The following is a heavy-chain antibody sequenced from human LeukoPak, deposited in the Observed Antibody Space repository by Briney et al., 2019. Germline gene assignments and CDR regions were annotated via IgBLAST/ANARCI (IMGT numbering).Heavy chain of an antibody. Sequence: PSETLSLTCTVSGGSISSSSYYWGWIRQPPGKGLEWIGRIYTSGSTNYNPSLKSRVTISVDTSKNQFSLKLSSVTAADTAVYYCARGGGYSSSWFVADWGQGTLVTVSS. V-gene: IGHV4-39*07. J-gene: IGHJ4*02. D-gene: IGHD6-6*01. CDR1: GGSISSSSYY. CDR2: IYTSGST. CDR3: ARGGGYSSSWFVAD.